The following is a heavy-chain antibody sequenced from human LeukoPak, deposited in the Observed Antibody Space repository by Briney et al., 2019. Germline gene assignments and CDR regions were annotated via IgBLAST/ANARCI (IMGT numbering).Heavy chain of an antibody. CDR1: GGSISSYY. V-gene: IGHV4-59*01. Sequence: SETLSLTCTVSGGSISSYYWSWIRQPPGKGLEWIGYIYYSGSTNYNPSLKSRVTISVDTSKNQFSLKLGSVTAADTAVYYCARSPVAGTVDYWGQGTLVTVSS. J-gene: IGHJ4*02. D-gene: IGHD6-19*01. CDR2: IYYSGST. CDR3: ARSPVAGTVDY.